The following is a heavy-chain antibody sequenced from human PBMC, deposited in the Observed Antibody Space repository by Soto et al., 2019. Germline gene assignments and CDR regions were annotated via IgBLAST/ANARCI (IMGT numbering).Heavy chain of an antibody. V-gene: IGHV3-33*01. CDR1: GFTFSSYG. J-gene: IGHJ4*02. CDR3: ARGNSWDSPSYFDY. CDR2: IWYDGSNK. Sequence: PGGSLRLSCAASGFTFSSYGMHWVRQAPGKGLEWVAVIWYDGSNKYYADSVKGRFTISRDNSKNTLYLQMNSLRAEDTAVYYCARGNSWDSPSYFDYWGQGTLGTLSS. D-gene: IGHD1-26*01.